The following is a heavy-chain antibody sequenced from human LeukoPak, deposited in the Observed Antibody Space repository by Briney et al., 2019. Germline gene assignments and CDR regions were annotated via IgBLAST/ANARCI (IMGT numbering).Heavy chain of an antibody. CDR1: GGSFSGYY. D-gene: IGHD6-19*01. CDR3: ARGRDSSGWYERYYYGMDV. V-gene: IGHV4-34*01. Sequence: SETLSLTCAVYGGSFSGYYWSWIRQPPGKGLEWIGEINHSGSTNYNPSLKSRVTISVDTSKNQFSLKLSSVTAADTAVYYCARGRDSSGWYERYYYGMDVWGQGTTVTVSS. CDR2: INHSGST. J-gene: IGHJ6*02.